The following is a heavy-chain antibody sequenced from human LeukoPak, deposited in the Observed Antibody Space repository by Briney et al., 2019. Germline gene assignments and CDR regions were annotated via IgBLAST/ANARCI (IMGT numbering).Heavy chain of an antibody. J-gene: IGHJ6*03. CDR1: GYTFTSYD. Sequence: AASVKVSCKASGYTFTSYDINWVRQATGQGLEWMGWMNPNSGNTGYAQKFQGRVTITRNTSISTAYMELSSLRSEDTAVYHCARGLGYGSDYYYYMDVWGKGTTVTVSS. CDR3: ARGLGYGSDYYYYMDV. CDR2: MNPNSGNT. V-gene: IGHV1-8*03. D-gene: IGHD5-12*01.